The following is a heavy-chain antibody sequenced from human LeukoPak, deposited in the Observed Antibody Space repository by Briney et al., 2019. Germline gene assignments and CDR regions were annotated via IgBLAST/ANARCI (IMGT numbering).Heavy chain of an antibody. CDR3: TTATPHYYDSSGYYYYFDY. V-gene: IGHV3-15*01. J-gene: IGHJ4*02. CDR1: GFTFSNAW. Sequence: GGSLTLSCAASGFTFSNAWMSWVRQPPGPGQEWVGRIKSKTDGGTTDYAAPVKGRFTISRDDSKNTLYLQMNSLKTEDTAVYYCTTATPHYYDSSGYYYYFDYWGQGTLVTVSS. CDR2: IKSKTDGGTT. D-gene: IGHD3-22*01.